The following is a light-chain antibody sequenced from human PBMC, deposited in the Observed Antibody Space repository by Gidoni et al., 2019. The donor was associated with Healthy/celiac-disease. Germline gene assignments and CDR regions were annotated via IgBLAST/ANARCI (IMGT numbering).Light chain of an antibody. CDR1: QSVLDSSKNKNF. V-gene: IGKV4-1*01. CDR3: QQYYTVPHT. CDR2: WAS. J-gene: IGKJ1*01. Sequence: DILMTQSPDSLALSLGERATINCKSTQSVLDSSKNKNFLAWYQQKEGQPQKLLIYWASTRESGVPERFSGSGSGTDFSLIISGLQAEDVALYYCQQYYTVPHTFGQGTKVEIK.